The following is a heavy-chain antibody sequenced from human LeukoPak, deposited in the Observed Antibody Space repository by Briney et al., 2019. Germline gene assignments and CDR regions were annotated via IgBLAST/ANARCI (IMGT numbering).Heavy chain of an antibody. CDR1: GFTVSSNY. Sequence: GGSLRLSCAASGFTVSSNYMSWVRQAPGKGLEWVGRIYMKTDGGTTDYPAPVKGRFTISRDDSKNTLYLQMDSLQTEDTAVYYCTTYNSGSFGYWGQGTLVTVSS. J-gene: IGHJ4*02. CDR2: IYMKTDGGTT. D-gene: IGHD3-10*01. CDR3: TTYNSGSFGY. V-gene: IGHV3-15*01.